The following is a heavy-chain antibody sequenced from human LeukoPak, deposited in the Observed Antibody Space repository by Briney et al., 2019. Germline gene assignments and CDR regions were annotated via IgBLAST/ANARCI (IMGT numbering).Heavy chain of an antibody. V-gene: IGHV5-10-1*01. CDR3: ARLVGGVGASRRAFDI. CDR1: GYTFTSYG. CDR2: IDPSDSYT. Sequence: ASVKVSCKASGYTFTSYGISWVRQMPGKGLEWMGRIDPSDSYTNYSPSFQGHVTISADKSISTAYLQWSSLKASDTAMYYCARLVGGVGASRRAFDIWGQGTMVTVSS. J-gene: IGHJ3*02. D-gene: IGHD1-26*01.